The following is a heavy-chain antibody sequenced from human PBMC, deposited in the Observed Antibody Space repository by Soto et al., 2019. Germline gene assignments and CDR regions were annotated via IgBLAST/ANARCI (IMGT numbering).Heavy chain of an antibody. Sequence: EVQLVESGGGLVQPGGSLRLACEASGFTFSDYWIHWVRQAPGKGLVWLSRIKGDANTTNYADSVMGRFTVSRDNARNTVYLQMNSLRAEDTAVYSCARGGRGYYYVDVWGKGITVTVSS. CDR3: ARGGRGYYYVDV. J-gene: IGHJ6*03. V-gene: IGHV3-74*01. CDR2: IKGDANTT. CDR1: GFTFSDYW.